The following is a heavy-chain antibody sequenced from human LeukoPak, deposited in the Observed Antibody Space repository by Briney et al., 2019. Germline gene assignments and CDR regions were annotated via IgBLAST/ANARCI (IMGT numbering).Heavy chain of an antibody. CDR2: IKQDGSEK. CDR1: EFPFSSYG. Sequence: GGSLRLSCAASEFPFSSYGMSWVRQAPGKGLEWVANIKQDGSEKYYVDSVKGRFTFSRDNAKNSLYLQMNSLRAEDTAVYFCARVWEPYYFDFWGQGTLVTVSS. V-gene: IGHV3-7*01. J-gene: IGHJ4*02. D-gene: IGHD1-26*01. CDR3: ARVWEPYYFDF.